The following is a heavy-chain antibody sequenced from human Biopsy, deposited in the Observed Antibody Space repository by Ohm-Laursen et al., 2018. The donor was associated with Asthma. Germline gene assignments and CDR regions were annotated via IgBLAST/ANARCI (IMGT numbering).Heavy chain of an antibody. J-gene: IGHJ6*02. CDR2: THHRGYT. D-gene: IGHD1-26*01. CDR3: ARGSSSRLSQWELLVSGGKRAHSYYGMDV. Sequence: SQTLSLTCAVYGGSFSSNYWSWIRQTPGKGLEWLGDTHHRGYTNYNPSLRRRPTLSGDTSKNQFPLRLPSVTAADTAVYYCARGSSSRLSQWELLVSGGKRAHSYYGMDVWGRGTTVTVSS. CDR1: GGSFSSNY. V-gene: IGHV4-34*01.